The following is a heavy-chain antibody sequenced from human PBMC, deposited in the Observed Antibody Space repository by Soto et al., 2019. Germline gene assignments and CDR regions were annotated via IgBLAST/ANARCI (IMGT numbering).Heavy chain of an antibody. Sequence: GGSLRLSCAASGFTFSSYAMSWVRQAPGKGLEWVSAISGSGGSTYYADSVKGRFTIFRDNSKNTLYLQMSSLRVDDTGVYFCTRAGPAECTSTNCLAHSPDVWGKGTTVTVSS. J-gene: IGHJ6*04. CDR2: ISGSGGST. D-gene: IGHD2-2*01. V-gene: IGHV3-23*01. CDR1: GFTFSSYA. CDR3: TRAGPAECTSTNCLAHSPDV.